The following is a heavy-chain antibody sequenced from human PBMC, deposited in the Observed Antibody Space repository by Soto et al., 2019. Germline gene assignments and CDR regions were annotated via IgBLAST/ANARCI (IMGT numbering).Heavy chain of an antibody. CDR1: GFTFDDYA. J-gene: IGHJ4*02. D-gene: IGHD6-19*01. CDR2: ISWNSGNI. V-gene: IGHV3-9*01. Sequence: EVQLVESGGGLVQPGRSLRLSCAASGFTFDDYAMHWVRQAPGKGLEWVSGISWNSGNIGYADSVKGRFTISRDNAKNSLYLQLNSLRAEDTALYYCAKDRRGSGWFGLDYWGQGTLVTVSS. CDR3: AKDRRGSGWFGLDY.